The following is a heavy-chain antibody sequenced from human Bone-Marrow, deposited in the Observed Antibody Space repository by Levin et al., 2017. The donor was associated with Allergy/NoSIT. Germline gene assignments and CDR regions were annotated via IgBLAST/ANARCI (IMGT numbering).Heavy chain of an antibody. V-gene: IGHV3-23*01. CDR1: GFTFSSYA. CDR2: ISGSGGST. D-gene: IGHD3-16*01. Sequence: PGGSLRLSCAASGFTFSSYAMSWVRQAPGKGLEWVSAISGSGGSTYYADSVKGRFTISRDNSKNTLYLQMNSRRAEETAVYYCAKGLGYMITFGGAPFDYWGQGTLVTVSS. CDR3: AKGLGYMITFGGAPFDY. J-gene: IGHJ4*02.